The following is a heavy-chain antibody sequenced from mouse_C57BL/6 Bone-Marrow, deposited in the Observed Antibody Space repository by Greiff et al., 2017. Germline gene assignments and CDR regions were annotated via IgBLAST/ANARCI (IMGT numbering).Heavy chain of an antibody. V-gene: IGHV5-2*01. D-gene: IGHD3-2*02. CDR1: EYEFPSYY. CDR2: INSDGGST. J-gene: IGHJ3*01. CDR3: ARLGSSGPWCAY. Sequence: DVQLVESGGGLVQPGESLKLSCESYEYEFPSYYMTWVRQTPEKRLELVAAINSDGGSTYYPDTMKGRFNISRDNTKKTLYLQMSSLRSEDTAVDYCARLGSSGPWCAYWGQGTLVTVSA.